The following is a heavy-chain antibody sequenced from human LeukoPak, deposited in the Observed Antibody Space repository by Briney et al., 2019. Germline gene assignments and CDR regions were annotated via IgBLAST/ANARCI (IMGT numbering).Heavy chain of an antibody. J-gene: IGHJ3*02. D-gene: IGHD3-10*01. CDR3: ASQSGITMVRGYAFDI. V-gene: IGHV1-69*05. CDR2: IIPIFGTA. Sequence: ASVKVSCTASGGTFSSYAISWVRQAPGQGLEWMGGIIPIFGTANYAQKFQGRVTITTDESTSTAYMELSSLRSEDTAVYYCASQSGITMVRGYAFDIWGQGTMVTVSS. CDR1: GGTFSSYA.